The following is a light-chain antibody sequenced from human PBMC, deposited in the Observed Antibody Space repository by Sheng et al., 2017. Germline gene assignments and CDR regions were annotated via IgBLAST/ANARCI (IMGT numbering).Light chain of an antibody. CDR1: SSDGGTYNH. J-gene: IGLJ2*01. V-gene: IGLV2-11*01. CDR2: DVT. Sequence: QSALTQPRSVSGSPGQSVTISFTGPSSDGGTYNHVSWYQQHPGKAPKLIIYDVTERPSGVPDRFSGSRSGNTASLTISGLQAEDEADYYCCSFVGDYILFFGGGTKLTVL. CDR3: CSFVGDYILF.